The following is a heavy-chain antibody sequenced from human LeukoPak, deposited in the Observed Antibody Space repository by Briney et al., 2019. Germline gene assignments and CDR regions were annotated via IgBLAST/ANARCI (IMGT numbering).Heavy chain of an antibody. CDR2: IYTSGST. CDR3: ARGRYFDY. J-gene: IGHJ4*02. Sequence: SETLSLTCTVSGYSISSGYYWGWIRQPPGKGLEWIGRIYTSGSTNYNPSLKSRVTMSVDTSRNHFSLKLSSVTAADTAVYYCARGRYFDYWGQGTLVTVSS. V-gene: IGHV4-38-2*02. CDR1: GYSISSGYY.